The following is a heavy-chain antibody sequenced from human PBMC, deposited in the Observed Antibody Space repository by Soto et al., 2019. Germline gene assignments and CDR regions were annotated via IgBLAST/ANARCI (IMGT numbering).Heavy chain of an antibody. D-gene: IGHD5-18*01. J-gene: IGHJ5*02. CDR2: IYYSGST. CDR3: ARGGGYSYGRPFDP. CDR1: GGSISSYY. V-gene: IGHV4-59*12. Sequence: QVQLQESGPGLVKPSETLSLTCTVSGGSISSYYWSWIRQPPGKGLEWIGYIYYSGSTNYNPSLKRRFTISVDTSKTQFSRRLSSVTAADTAVYYCARGGGYSYGRPFDPWGQGTLVTVSS.